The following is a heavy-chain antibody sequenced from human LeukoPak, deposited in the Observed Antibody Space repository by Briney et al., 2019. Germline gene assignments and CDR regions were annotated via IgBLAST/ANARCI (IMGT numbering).Heavy chain of an antibody. V-gene: IGHV3-11*04. CDR1: GFTFSDYF. Sequence: GGSLRLSCAASGFTFSDYFMSWIRQPPAKGLEWVSYISSSGSTIYYADSVKGRFTISRDKAKNSLYLQMNSLTAEDTAVYYCARVEYSSSWQIVYYFDYWGQGTLVTVSS. J-gene: IGHJ4*02. CDR2: ISSSGSTI. D-gene: IGHD6-13*01. CDR3: ARVEYSSSWQIVYYFDY.